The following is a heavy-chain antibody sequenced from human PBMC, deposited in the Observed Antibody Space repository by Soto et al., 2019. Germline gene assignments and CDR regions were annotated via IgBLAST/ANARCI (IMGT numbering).Heavy chain of an antibody. V-gene: IGHV3-11*01. J-gene: IGHJ6*02. D-gene: IGHD3-3*01. Sequence: QVQLVESGGGLVKPGGSLRLSCAASGFTFSDYYMSWIRQAPGKGLEWVSYISSSGSTIYYADSVKGRFTISRDNAKNSLYLQMNSLRAEDTAVYYCARESNIHRLEWLVHHYYYYYGMDVWGQGTTVTVAS. CDR3: ARESNIHRLEWLVHHYYYYYGMDV. CDR2: ISSSGSTI. CDR1: GFTFSDYY.